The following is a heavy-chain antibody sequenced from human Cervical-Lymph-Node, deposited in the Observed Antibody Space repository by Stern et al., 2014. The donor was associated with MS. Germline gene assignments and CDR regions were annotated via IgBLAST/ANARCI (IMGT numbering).Heavy chain of an antibody. CDR3: ARGPPYYFDY. J-gene: IGHJ4*02. CDR2: IWYDGSNK. V-gene: IGHV3-33*01. Sequence: VQLVESGGGVVQPGRSLRLSCAASGFTFSSYGMHWVLQAPGKGLEWLAVIWYDGSNKYYADSVKGRFTISRDNSKTPLYLQMNSLRPEDTAVNYCARGPPYYFDYWGQGTLVTVSS. CDR1: GFTFSSYG.